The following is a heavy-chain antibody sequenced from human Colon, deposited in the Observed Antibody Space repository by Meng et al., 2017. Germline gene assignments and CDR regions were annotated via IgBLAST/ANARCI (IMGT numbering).Heavy chain of an antibody. D-gene: IGHD2/OR15-2a*01. J-gene: IGHJ4*02. CDR2: IKSNNNGGTT. CDR1: GIGCTTAW. V-gene: IGHV3-15*01. CDR3: GTDIYD. Sequence: VLVEESGGGVVKPGGSLRLCLAASGIGCTTAWMAWVRQTPGRGLEWVGRIKSNNNGGTTDYAAPVKGRFTISRDDSKSMVYLQMNSLKIEDKAMYYCGTDIYDWGQGTLVTVSS.